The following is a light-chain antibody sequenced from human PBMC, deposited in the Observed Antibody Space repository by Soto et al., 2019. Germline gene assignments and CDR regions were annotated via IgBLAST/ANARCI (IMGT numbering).Light chain of an antibody. CDR1: SSDVGAYDY. J-gene: IGLJ1*01. CDR2: EVS. CDR3: SSYKSSSTRV. Sequence: QSALTQPASVSGSPGQSITIPCTGTSSDVGAYDYVSWYQQHPDKAPKLMIYEVSDRPSGVSNRFSGSKSVNTATLTISGLQAEDEAAYYCSSYKSSSTRVFGTGTKVTVL. V-gene: IGLV2-14*03.